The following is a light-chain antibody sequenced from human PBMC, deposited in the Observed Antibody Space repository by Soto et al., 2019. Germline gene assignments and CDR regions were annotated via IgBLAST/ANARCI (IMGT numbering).Light chain of an antibody. CDR3: QHYNNWLRT. J-gene: IGKJ1*01. CDR2: GAS. CDR1: QSVNSN. Sequence: EIVMAQSPATLSVSPGESATLSCRASQSVNSNLAWYQQKRGQAPRLLIYGASTRATGIPARFSGSGSGTEFTLTITSLQSEDFAVYYCQHYNNWLRTFGQGTKVEIK. V-gene: IGKV3-15*01.